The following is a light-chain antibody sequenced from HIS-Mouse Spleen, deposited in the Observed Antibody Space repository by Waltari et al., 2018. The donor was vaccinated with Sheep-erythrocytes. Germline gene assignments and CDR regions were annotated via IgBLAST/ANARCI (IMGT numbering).Light chain of an antibody. CDR1: SSDVGSYNL. V-gene: IGLV2-23*01. Sequence: QSALTQPASVSGSPGQSITIPCTGTSSDVGSYNLVSWYQQHPGKAPKHMIYEGSKRPSGVSNRFSCSKSGNTASLTISGLQAEDEADYYCCSYAGSSTPWVFGGGTKLTVL. CDR3: CSYAGSSTPWV. CDR2: EGS. J-gene: IGLJ3*02.